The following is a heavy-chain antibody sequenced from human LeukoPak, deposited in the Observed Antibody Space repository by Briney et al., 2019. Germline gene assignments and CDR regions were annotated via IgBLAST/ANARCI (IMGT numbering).Heavy chain of an antibody. Sequence: ASVKVSCKASGGTFSSYAISWVRQAPGQGLEWMGGIIPIFGTANYAQKFQGRVTITADESTSTAYMELSSLRSEDTAVYYCARASDCDFWSGYFDYWGQGTLVTVSS. V-gene: IGHV1-69*13. CDR2: IIPIFGTA. D-gene: IGHD3-3*01. CDR3: ARASDCDFWSGYFDY. J-gene: IGHJ4*02. CDR1: GGTFSSYA.